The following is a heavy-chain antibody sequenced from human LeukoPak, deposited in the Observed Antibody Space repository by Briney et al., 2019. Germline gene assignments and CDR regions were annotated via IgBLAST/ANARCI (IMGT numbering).Heavy chain of an antibody. CDR3: ASGQRDDGYLDF. J-gene: IGHJ4*02. CDR2: IYYSGST. CDR1: GGSISSSSHY. D-gene: IGHD6-25*01. V-gene: IGHV4-39*01. Sequence: PSETLSLTCTVSGGSISSSSHYWGWIRQPPGKGLEWIGSIYYSGSTYYNPSLKSRVTISVDTSKNQFSLKLSSVTAADTAVYYCASGQRDDGYLDFWGQGTLVTVSS.